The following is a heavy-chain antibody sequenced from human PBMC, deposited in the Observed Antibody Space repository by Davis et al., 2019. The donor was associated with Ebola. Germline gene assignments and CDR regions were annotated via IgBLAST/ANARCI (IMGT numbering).Heavy chain of an antibody. CDR1: GYTFNDYC. D-gene: IGHD4-11*01. CDR3: ARGHNYAHEY. J-gene: IGHJ4*02. CDR2: INPKNSGGT. Sequence: ASVKVSCKACGYTFNDYCVHWVRQAPGQGLEWMGQINPKNSGGTNYAQNFQGRVTMTRDTSISTVYMELSSLRYDDTADYYCARGHNYAHEYWGQGTLVTVSS. V-gene: IGHV1-2*06.